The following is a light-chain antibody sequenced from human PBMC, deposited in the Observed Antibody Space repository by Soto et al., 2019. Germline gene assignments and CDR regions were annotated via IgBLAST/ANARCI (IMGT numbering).Light chain of an antibody. CDR2: DVN. V-gene: IGLV2-14*01. J-gene: IGLJ2*01. CDR1: SSDIGGYDY. CDR3: TSYASGSSHVV. Sequence: QSALTQPASVSGSPGQSITLSCTGTSSDIGGYDYVSWYQRHPGKAPKLIIYDVNNRPSGVSNRFSGSKSGNPASLTISGLQAEDEADYYCTSYASGSSHVVFGGGTKLPVL.